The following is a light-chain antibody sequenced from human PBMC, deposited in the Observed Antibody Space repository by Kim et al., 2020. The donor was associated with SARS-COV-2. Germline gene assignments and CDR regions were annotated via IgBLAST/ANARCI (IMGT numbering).Light chain of an antibody. CDR1: QSVGTN. V-gene: IGKV3-15*01. CDR2: GAS. J-gene: IGKJ1*01. CDR3: QNYDYSPPWT. Sequence: SPGESATLSCRASQSVGTNLAWYQQRPGQTPRLILYGASTRATGVPARFSGTVSGTEFTLTISSLQPEDFALYYCQNYDYSPPWTFGRGTKVDIK.